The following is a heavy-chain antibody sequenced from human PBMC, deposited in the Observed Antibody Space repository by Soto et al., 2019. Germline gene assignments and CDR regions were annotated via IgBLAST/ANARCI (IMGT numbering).Heavy chain of an antibody. J-gene: IGHJ4*02. V-gene: IGHV3-30*09. CDR2: ISYDGSNK. D-gene: IGHD4-17*01. CDR1: GFTFSSYA. Sequence: PGGSLRLSCAASGFTFSSYAMHWVRQAPGKGLEWVAVISYDGSNKYYADSVKGRFAISRDNSKNTLYLQMNSLRAEDTAVYYWAGGVGTVTTGESFFDYWGQGTLVTVSS. CDR3: AGGVGTVTTGESFFDY.